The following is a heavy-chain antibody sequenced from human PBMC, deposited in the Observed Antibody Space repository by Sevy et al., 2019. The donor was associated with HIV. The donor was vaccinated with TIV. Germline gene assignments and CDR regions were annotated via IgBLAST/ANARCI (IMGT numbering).Heavy chain of an antibody. D-gene: IGHD3-3*01. CDR3: AKDRGGDTIYGLVIILYGMDV. CDR2: ISWTSVSI. J-gene: IGHJ6*02. V-gene: IGHV3-9*01. Sequence: GGSLRLSCAASGFTFDDYAMHWVRQAPGKGLEWVSGISWTSVSIGYADSVKGRFTISRNNAKNSLYLQMNSLRAEDTALYYCAKDRGGDTIYGLVIILYGMDVWGQGTAVTVSS. CDR1: GFTFDDYA.